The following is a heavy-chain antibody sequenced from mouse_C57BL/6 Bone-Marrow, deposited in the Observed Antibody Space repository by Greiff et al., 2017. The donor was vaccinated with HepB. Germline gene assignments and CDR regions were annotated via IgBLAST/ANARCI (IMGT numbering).Heavy chain of an antibody. CDR3: ASANGDDYARDY. Sequence: QVQLKQPGAELVMPGASVKLSCKASGYTFTSYWMHWVKQRPGQGLEWIGEIDPSDSYTNYNQKFKGKSTLTVDKSSSTAYMQLSSLTSEDAAVYYCASANGDDYARDYWGQGTAVTVSS. D-gene: IGHD4-1*02. J-gene: IGHJ4*01. CDR1: GYTFTSYW. V-gene: IGHV1-69*01. CDR2: IDPSDSYT.